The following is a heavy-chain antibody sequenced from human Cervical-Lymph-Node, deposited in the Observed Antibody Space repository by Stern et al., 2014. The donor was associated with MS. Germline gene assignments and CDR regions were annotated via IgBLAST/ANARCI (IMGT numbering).Heavy chain of an antibody. CDR2: IYYSGST. D-gene: IGHD3-3*01. V-gene: IGHV4-59*01. CDR1: GGPISSYY. CDR3: ARGRSGRGMDV. Sequence: VQLQESGPGLVKPSETLSLTCTVSGGPISSYYWSWIRQPPGKGLEWIGYIYYSGSTNYNPSLKSRVTISVDTSKNQFSLKLSSVTAADTAVYYCARGRSGRGMDVWGQGTTVTVSS. J-gene: IGHJ6*02.